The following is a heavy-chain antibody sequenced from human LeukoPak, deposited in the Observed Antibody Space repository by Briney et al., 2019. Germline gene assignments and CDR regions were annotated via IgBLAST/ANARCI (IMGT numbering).Heavy chain of an antibody. J-gene: IGHJ4*02. V-gene: IGHV4-34*01. D-gene: IGHD1-26*01. CDR3: ARLYSGSQSSDY. CDR2: INHSGST. CDR1: GGSFSGYY. Sequence: SETLSLTCAVYGGSFSGYYWSWIRQPPGKGLEWIGEINHSGSTNYNPSLKSRVTISVDTSKNQFSLKLSSVTAADTAVYYCARLYSGSQSSDYWGQGTLVTVSS.